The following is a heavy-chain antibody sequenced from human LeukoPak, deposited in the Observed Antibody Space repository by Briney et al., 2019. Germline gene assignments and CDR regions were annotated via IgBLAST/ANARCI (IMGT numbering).Heavy chain of an antibody. J-gene: IGHJ4*02. Sequence: PGGSLRLSCAASTFTFSNYWMSWVRQAPGKGLEWVANIKQDGSEKYYVDSVKGRFTISRDNAKTSLYLQMNSLRAEDTAVYYCAKGSSGYYYYFESWGQGTLVTVSS. CDR1: TFTFSNYW. V-gene: IGHV3-7*03. CDR3: AKGSSGYYYYFES. D-gene: IGHD3-22*01. CDR2: IKQDGSEK.